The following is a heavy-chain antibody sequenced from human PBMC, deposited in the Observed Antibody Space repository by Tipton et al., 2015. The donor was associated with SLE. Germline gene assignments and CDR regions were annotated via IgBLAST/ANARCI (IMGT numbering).Heavy chain of an antibody. V-gene: IGHV4-34*12. CDR1: GGSFSGYY. CDR3: ARANAVLRYFDGEGWLEH. CDR2: IIHSGST. Sequence: TLSLTCTVYGGSFSGYYWSWIRQPPGKGQVWIGEIIHSGSTNYNPSLKSRVTISVDTSKNQFSLKLSSGTAADTAVYYCARANAVLRYFDGEGWLEHWGQRTLVTVSS. D-gene: IGHD3-9*01. J-gene: IGHJ5*02.